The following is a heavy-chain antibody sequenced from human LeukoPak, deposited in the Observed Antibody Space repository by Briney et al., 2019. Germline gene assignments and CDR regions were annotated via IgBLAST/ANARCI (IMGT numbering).Heavy chain of an antibody. D-gene: IGHD4-17*01. J-gene: IGHJ6*02. Sequence: GGSLRPSCAASGFTFSSYWMHWVRQAPGKGRVWVSRINSDGRNTSCADSVKGRFTISRDNAKNTLYLQMNSLRAEHTSVYFCASLDYGDYIWYYYYGMDVWGQGTTVTVSS. CDR1: GFTFSSYW. CDR2: INSDGRNT. V-gene: IGHV3-74*01. CDR3: ASLDYGDYIWYYYYGMDV.